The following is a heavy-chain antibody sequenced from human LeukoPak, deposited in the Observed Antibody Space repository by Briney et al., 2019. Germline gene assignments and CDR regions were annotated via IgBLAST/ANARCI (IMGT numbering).Heavy chain of an antibody. CDR2: IYYSGST. CDR3: AREMATDRGWSFDY. CDR1: GGSISSYY. V-gene: IGHV4-59*01. D-gene: IGHD5-24*01. J-gene: IGHJ4*02. Sequence: PSETLSLTCTVSGGSISSYYWSWIRQPPGKGLEWIGYIYYSGSTNYNPSLKSRVTISVDTSKNQFSLKLSSVTAADTAVYYCAREMATDRGWSFDYWGQGTLVTVSS.